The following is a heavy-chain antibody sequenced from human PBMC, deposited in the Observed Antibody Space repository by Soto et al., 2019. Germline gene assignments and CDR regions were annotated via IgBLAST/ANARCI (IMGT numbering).Heavy chain of an antibody. CDR3: TTGGSSNSGGY. V-gene: IGHV3-15*07. D-gene: IGHD6-13*01. CDR2: IKSKNDGETR. CDR1: GFTFSIAW. Sequence: ELVESGGGLVEPGGSLRLSCAASGFTFSIAWMNWVRQVPGEGLEWVGRIKSKNDGETRDYAAPVKGRFIISRDDSKKTLYLEMNSLKAEDTAVYYCTTGGSSNSGGYWGQGTLVTVSS. J-gene: IGHJ4*02.